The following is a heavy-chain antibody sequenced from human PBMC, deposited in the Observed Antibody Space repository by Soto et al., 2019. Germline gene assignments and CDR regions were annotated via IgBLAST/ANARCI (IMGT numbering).Heavy chain of an antibody. D-gene: IGHD3-10*01. CDR3: ARDRGDYGSADY. CDR2: IYSSGST. J-gene: IGHJ4*02. V-gene: IGHV4-4*07. Sequence: QVQLQESGPGLVKPSETLSLTCTVSGGSIDSYYWSWIRQSAGKGLERIGRIYSSGSTNYNPSLNSRVTMSVDTSKNQFSLRLSSVTAADTAVDYCARDRGDYGSADYWGQGTLVTVSS. CDR1: GGSIDSYY.